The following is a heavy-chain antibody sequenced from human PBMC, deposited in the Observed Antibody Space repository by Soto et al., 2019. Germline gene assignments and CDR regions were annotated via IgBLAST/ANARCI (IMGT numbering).Heavy chain of an antibody. CDR2: IYYSGST. Sequence: SESMSLTCTVSGGCINSGGYYWSWIRQHPGNGLEWIGYIYYSGSTYYNPSLKSRVTISVDTSKSQFSLKLSSVTAADTAVYYCARSVGYFDWLSPYYLDYWGQGTLVTVSS. J-gene: IGHJ4*02. CDR3: ARSVGYFDWLSPYYLDY. D-gene: IGHD3-9*01. V-gene: IGHV4-31*03. CDR1: GGCINSGGYY.